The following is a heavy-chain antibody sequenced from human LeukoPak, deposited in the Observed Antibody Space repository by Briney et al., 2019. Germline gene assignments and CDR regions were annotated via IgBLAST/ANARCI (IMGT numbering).Heavy chain of an antibody. CDR3: ATGYSGSYYSDY. V-gene: IGHV1-24*01. D-gene: IGHD1-26*01. Sequence: ASVKVSCKVSGYTLTELSMHCVRQAPGKGLEWMGGFDPEDGETIYAQKFQGRVNMTEDTSTDTAYMELSSLRSEDTAVYYCATGYSGSYYSDYWGQGTLVTVSS. CDR1: GYTLTELS. J-gene: IGHJ4*02. CDR2: FDPEDGET.